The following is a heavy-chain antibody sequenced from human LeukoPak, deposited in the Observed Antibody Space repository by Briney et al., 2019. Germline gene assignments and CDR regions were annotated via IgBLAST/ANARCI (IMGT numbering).Heavy chain of an antibody. CDR1: GFTFSSYG. V-gene: IGHV3-21*01. Sequence: GGSLRLSCAASGFTFSSYGMHWVRQAPGKGLEWVSSISSSSSYIYYADSVKGRFTISRDNAKNSLYLQMNSLRAEDTAVYYCAGGRHYGSGSYYKNWGQGTLVTVSS. CDR2: ISSSSSYI. D-gene: IGHD3-10*01. CDR3: AGGRHYGSGSYYKN. J-gene: IGHJ4*02.